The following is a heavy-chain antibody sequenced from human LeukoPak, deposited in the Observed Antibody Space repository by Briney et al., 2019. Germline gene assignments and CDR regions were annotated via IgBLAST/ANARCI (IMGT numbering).Heavy chain of an antibody. Sequence: ASVKVSCKASGYTFTSNYIHWVRQAPGQGLEWMGVIYPRDGSTSYAQKFQGRVTVTRDTSTSTVHMELSGLRSEDTAVYYCASVYKNGMDVWGQGTTVTVSS. D-gene: IGHD5-24*01. CDR2: IYPRDGST. J-gene: IGHJ6*02. CDR1: GYTFTSNY. CDR3: ASVYKNGMDV. V-gene: IGHV1-46*01.